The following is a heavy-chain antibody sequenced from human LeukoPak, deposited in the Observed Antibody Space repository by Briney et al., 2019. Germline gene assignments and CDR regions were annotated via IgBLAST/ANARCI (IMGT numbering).Heavy chain of an antibody. CDR2: IYYSGST. V-gene: IGHV4-59*01. J-gene: IGHJ4*02. D-gene: IGHD6-19*01. Sequence: SETLSLTCAVSGGSISSYYWSWIRQPPGKGLEWIGYIYYSGSTYYNPSLKSRVTISVDTSKNQFSLKLSSVTAADTAVYYCARDGSYSSGWHTFDYWGQRTLVTVSS. CDR1: GGSISSYY. CDR3: ARDGSYSSGWHTFDY.